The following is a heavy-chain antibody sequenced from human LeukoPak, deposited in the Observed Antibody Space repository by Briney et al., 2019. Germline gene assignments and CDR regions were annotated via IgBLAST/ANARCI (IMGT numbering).Heavy chain of an antibody. V-gene: IGHV3-30*02. CDR1: GFTFSSYG. D-gene: IGHD3-9*01. CDR3: AKSMGYFDWLNAFDI. J-gene: IGHJ3*02. CDR2: IWYDGSNK. Sequence: PGGSLRLSCAASGFTFSSYGMPWVRQAPGKGLEWVAVIWYDGSNKYYADSAKGRFTISRDNSKNTLYLQMTSLRAEDTALYYCAKSMGYFDWLNAFDIWGQGTMATVSS.